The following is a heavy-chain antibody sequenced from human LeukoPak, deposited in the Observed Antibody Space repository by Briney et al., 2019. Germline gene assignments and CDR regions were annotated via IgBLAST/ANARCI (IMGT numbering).Heavy chain of an antibody. D-gene: IGHD4-23*01. CDR3: GQSRLGGSHHSYDY. Sequence: GESLKLSCKASGYSVMDYWIGWVGQTPGEGLEGMGIIFFGYSDTRYNPPFEGHVIISDDKSTAPAYLLWSSLEASDTAIYYCGQSRLGGSHHSYDYWGQGTRVTVSS. CDR2: IFFGYSDT. V-gene: IGHV5-51*01. J-gene: IGHJ4*02. CDR1: GYSVMDYW.